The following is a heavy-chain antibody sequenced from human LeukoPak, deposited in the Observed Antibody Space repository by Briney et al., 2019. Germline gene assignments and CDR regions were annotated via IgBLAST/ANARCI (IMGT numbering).Heavy chain of an antibody. CDR2: ISYSGNNK. V-gene: IGHV3-30*18. Sequence: PGGSLRLSCAASGFTFSSYGMHWVRQAPGKGLEWVAVISYSGNNKYYEDSVKGRFTISRDNSKNTVYLQMNSLRAEDTAVYYCAKDPFDIVSTIVYYYYGMDVWGQGTTVTVSS. CDR3: AKDPFDIVSTIVYYYYGMDV. D-gene: IGHD5/OR15-5a*01. J-gene: IGHJ6*02. CDR1: GFTFSSYG.